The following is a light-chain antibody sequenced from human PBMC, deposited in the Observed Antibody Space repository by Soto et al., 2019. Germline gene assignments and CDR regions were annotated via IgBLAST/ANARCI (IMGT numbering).Light chain of an antibody. J-gene: IGKJ1*01. V-gene: IGKV1-5*03. Sequence: DIQMTQSPSTLSASVGDRVTITCRASQSISSWLAWYQQKPGKAPNLLIYKASSLESGVPSRFSGSGSGTEFTLTISSLQPDDFATYYCQKYNSYPRTFGQGTKVDIK. CDR3: QKYNSYPRT. CDR2: KAS. CDR1: QSISSW.